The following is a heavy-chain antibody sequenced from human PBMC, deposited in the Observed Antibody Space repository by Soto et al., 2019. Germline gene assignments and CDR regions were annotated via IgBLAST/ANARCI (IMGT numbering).Heavy chain of an antibody. D-gene: IGHD5-18*01. J-gene: IGHJ4*02. V-gene: IGHV3-9*01. CDR3: AKDSGYSYGCLDY. CDR1: GFTFDDYA. Sequence: GGSLRLSCAASGFTFDDYAMHWVRQAPGEGLEWVSGISWISGSIGYADSVQGRFTISRDNAKNSLYLQMNSLGAEDTALYYCAKDSGYSYGCLDYWGLGTLVTV. CDR2: ISWISGSI.